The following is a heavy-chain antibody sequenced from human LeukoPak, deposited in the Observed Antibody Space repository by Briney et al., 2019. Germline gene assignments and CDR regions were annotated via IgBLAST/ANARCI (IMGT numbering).Heavy chain of an antibody. Sequence: GGSLRLSCAASGFTFNNAWMNWVRQAPGKGLEWVANIKQDGSEKYYVDSVKGRFTISRDNAKNSLYLQMNSLRAEDTAVYYCAREAPMIANLWGQGTLVTVSS. J-gene: IGHJ4*02. CDR1: GFTFNNAW. V-gene: IGHV3-7*03. D-gene: IGHD3-22*01. CDR2: IKQDGSEK. CDR3: AREAPMIANL.